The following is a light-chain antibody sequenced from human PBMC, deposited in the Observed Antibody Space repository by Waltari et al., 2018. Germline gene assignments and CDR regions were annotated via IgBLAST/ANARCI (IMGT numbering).Light chain of an antibody. CDR2: LEDSGNY. CDR1: SGHSTYI. Sequence: QPVLTQSSSTSASLGSSVKLTCTLDSGHSTYIIAWHQQQAGKAPRYLMKLEDSGNYNKGSGVPDRFSGSRSGADRYLAIFNLQSEDEADYYCETWDSNTRVFGGGTKLTVL. J-gene: IGLJ3*02. V-gene: IGLV4-60*03. CDR3: ETWDSNTRV.